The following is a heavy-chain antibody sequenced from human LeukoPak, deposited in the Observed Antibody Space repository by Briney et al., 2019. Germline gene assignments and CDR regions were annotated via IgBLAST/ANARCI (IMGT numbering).Heavy chain of an antibody. CDR3: ARGRGVHDSHTYDYFDY. J-gene: IGHJ4*02. V-gene: IGHV1-46*01. Sequence: ASVKVSCKASGYTFTSYYIHWVRQAPGQGLEWMGIINPAGGSTTYAQKFQGSRLTLTRDTSTSTVYMELSSLRSEDAAVYYCARGRGVHDSHTYDYFDYWGQGSLVTVSS. CDR2: INPAGGST. CDR1: GYTFTSYY. D-gene: IGHD3-22*01.